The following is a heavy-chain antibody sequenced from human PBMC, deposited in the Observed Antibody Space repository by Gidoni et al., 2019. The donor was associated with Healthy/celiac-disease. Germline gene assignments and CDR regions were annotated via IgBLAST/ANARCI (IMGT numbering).Heavy chain of an antibody. Sequence: STYYNPSLKSRVTISVDTSKNQFSLKLSSVTAADTAVYYCARVYYDFWSGYQGGGMDVWGQGTTVTVSS. CDR3: ARVYYDFWSGYQGGGMDV. D-gene: IGHD3-3*01. CDR2: ST. J-gene: IGHJ6*02. V-gene: IGHV4-31*02.